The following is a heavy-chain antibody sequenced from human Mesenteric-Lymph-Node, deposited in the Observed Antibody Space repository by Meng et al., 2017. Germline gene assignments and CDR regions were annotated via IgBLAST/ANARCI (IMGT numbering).Heavy chain of an antibody. CDR1: GGSFSGYY. V-gene: IGHV3-23*01. J-gene: IGHJ4*02. D-gene: IGHD3-10*01. CDR3: AKDVVYYYGSGSRGSFDY. CDR2: ISGSGGST. Sequence: ETLSLTCAVYGGSFSGYYWSWVRQAPGKGLEWVSAISGSGGSTYYADSVKGRFTISRDNSKNTLYLQMNSLRAEDTAVYYCAKDVVYYYGSGSRGSFDYWGQGTLVTVSS.